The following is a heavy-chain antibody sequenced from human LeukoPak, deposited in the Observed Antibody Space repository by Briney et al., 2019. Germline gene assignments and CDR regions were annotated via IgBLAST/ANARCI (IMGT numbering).Heavy chain of an antibody. V-gene: IGHV3-23*01. Sequence: EPGGSLRFSCAASGFTFSSYAMSWDRQAPGKGLEWVSTISGSGDSTYYAGSVKGRFTISRDNSKNTLYLQMNSLRAEDTAVYYCAKKVVVTAIWRVSFEPDFDYWGQGTLVTVSS. CDR1: GFTFSSYA. J-gene: IGHJ4*02. CDR3: AKKVVVTAIWRVSFEPDFDY. D-gene: IGHD2-21*02. CDR2: ISGSGDST.